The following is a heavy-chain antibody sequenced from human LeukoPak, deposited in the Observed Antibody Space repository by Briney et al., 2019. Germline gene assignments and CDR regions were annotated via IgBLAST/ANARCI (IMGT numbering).Heavy chain of an antibody. V-gene: IGHV3-48*03. CDR1: GFTFSNYK. CDR2: ISSSGSII. CDR3: ARDFGYF. D-gene: IGHD3-10*01. J-gene: IGHJ4*02. Sequence: GGSLRLSCAASGFTFSNYKMNWVRQAPGKGLEWVSYISSSGSIIYYSDSVKGRFTISRDNAKHSLYLQMNSLRAEDSAVYYCARDFGYFWGQGTLVTVSS.